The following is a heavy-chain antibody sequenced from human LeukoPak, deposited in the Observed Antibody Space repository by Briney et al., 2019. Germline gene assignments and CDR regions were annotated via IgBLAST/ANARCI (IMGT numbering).Heavy chain of an antibody. CDR1: GGSISSGDYY. CDR2: IYYSGST. CDR3: ARGGSYLGYWFDP. J-gene: IGHJ5*02. D-gene: IGHD1-26*01. Sequence: PSETLSLTCTVSGGSISSGDYYWSWIRQPPGKGLEWIGYIYYSGSTYYNPSLKSRVTISVDTSKNQFSLKLSSVTAADTAVYYCARGGSYLGYWFDPWGQGTLVTASS. V-gene: IGHV4-30-4*08.